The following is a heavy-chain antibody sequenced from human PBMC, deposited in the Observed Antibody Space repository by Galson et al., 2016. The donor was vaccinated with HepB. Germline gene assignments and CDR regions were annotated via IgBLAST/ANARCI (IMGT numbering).Heavy chain of an antibody. CDR2: IYQTGTA. V-gene: IGHV4-4*02. J-gene: IGHJ4*02. CDR3: TRGTLGTTATMAFDY. D-gene: IGHD1-26*01. Sequence: ETLSLTCAVSGASISNNYWWSWVRQSPEKGLEWIGEIYQTGTANYDPSFTSRATISVDTSRNQISLRLDSVTAADTAVYYCTRGTLGTTATMAFDYWGQGTLVSVSS. CDR1: GASISNNYW.